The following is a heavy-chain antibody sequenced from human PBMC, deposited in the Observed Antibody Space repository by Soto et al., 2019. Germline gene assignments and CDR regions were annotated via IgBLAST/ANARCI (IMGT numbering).Heavy chain of an antibody. CDR2: ISYDGSNK. V-gene: IGHV3-30-3*01. CDR3: ARDSGLERYLDD. CDR1: GFTFSSYA. J-gene: IGHJ4*02. Sequence: PGGSLRLSCAASGFTFSSYAMHWVRQAPGKGLEWVAVISYDGSNKYYADSVKGRFTISRDNSKNTLYLQMNSLRAEDTAVYYCARDSGLERYLDDWGQGTLVTVSS. D-gene: IGHD1-1*01.